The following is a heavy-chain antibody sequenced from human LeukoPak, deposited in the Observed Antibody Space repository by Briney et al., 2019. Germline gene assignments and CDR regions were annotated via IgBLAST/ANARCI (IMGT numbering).Heavy chain of an antibody. CDR2: IYYSGST. J-gene: IGHJ5*02. Sequence: SETLSLTCTVSGGSISSYYWSWIRQPPGKGLEWIGYIYYSGSTNYNPCLKSRVTISVDTSKNQFSLKLSSVTAADTAVYYCARERIAVAGTEMHWFDPWGQGTLVTVSS. D-gene: IGHD6-19*01. CDR3: ARERIAVAGTEMHWFDP. V-gene: IGHV4-59*01. CDR1: GGSISSYY.